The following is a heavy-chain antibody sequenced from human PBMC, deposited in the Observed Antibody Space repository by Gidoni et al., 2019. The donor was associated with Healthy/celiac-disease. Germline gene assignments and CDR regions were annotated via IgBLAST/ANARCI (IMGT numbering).Heavy chain of an antibody. CDR1: GFTFSSYA. V-gene: IGHV3-64D*08. J-gene: IGHJ2*01. Sequence: EVQLVESGGGLVQPGGSLRLSCSASGFTFSSYAMHWVRQAPGQGMEYVSAISSNGGSTYSADSVKGRFTISRDNSKNTLYLQMSSLRAEDTAVYYGVKSLPYITGTTRASYWYFDLWGRGTLVTVSS. D-gene: IGHD1-7*01. CDR2: ISSNGGST. CDR3: VKSLPYITGTTRASYWYFDL.